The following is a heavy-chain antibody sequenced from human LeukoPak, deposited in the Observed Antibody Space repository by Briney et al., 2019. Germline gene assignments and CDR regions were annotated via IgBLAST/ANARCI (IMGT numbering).Heavy chain of an antibody. V-gene: IGHV3-30*04. D-gene: IGHD1-26*01. CDR1: GFTFSRNA. Sequence: GGSLRLSCAASGFTFSRNAMHWVRQAPGKGLEWVAFISYDGRDNFYADSVKGRFIISRDNSKNTLYLQMNSLRAEDTAVYYCAKESDSGSYGELDYWGQGTLVTVSS. CDR3: AKESDSGSYGELDY. CDR2: ISYDGRDN. J-gene: IGHJ4*02.